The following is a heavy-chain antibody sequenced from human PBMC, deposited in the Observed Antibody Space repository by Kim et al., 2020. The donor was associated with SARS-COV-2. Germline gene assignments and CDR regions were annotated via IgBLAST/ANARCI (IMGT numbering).Heavy chain of an antibody. V-gene: IGHV4-59*08. J-gene: IGHJ4*02. Sequence: NPSLKSRVTISVDTSKKQFSLKLSSVTAADTAVYYCARRVVGATHYYFDYWGQGTLVTVSS. CDR3: ARRVVGATHYYFDY. D-gene: IGHD1-26*01.